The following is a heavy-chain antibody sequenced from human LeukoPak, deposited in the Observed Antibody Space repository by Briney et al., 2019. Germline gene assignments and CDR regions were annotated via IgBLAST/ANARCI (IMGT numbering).Heavy chain of an antibody. J-gene: IGHJ3*02. Sequence: GGSLRLSCAASGFTFSSYSMNWVRQAPGKGLEWVSSISSSSSYIYYADSVKGRFTIPRDNAKNSLYLQMNSLRAEDTAVYYCARYTANWGSSDAFDIWGQGTMVTVSS. V-gene: IGHV3-21*01. CDR1: GFTFSSYS. CDR3: ARYTANWGSSDAFDI. D-gene: IGHD7-27*01. CDR2: ISSSSSYI.